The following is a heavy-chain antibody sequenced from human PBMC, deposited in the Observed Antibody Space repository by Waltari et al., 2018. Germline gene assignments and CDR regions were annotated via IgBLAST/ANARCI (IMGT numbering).Heavy chain of an antibody. CDR3: VAGILDSGGMDV. CDR1: GFSFYHAW. Sequence: EVQLIEFGGGLVKPGGSLRLSCVASGFSFYHAWMNWVRQAPGKGWGWVGRVKTGPEGGATDSAAPVKGRFTISRDDSKNTLYLEMNNLKSDDTGVYYCVAGILDSGGMDVWGQGTTVTVSS. D-gene: IGHD3-3*01. V-gene: IGHV3-15*01. CDR2: VKTGPEGGAT. J-gene: IGHJ6*02.